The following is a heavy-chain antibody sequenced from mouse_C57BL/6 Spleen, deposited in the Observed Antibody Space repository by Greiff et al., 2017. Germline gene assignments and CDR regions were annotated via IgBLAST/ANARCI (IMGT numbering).Heavy chain of an antibody. CDR1: GYSITSGYY. CDR3: AREGGNYPFAY. CDR2: ISYDGSN. J-gene: IGHJ3*01. D-gene: IGHD2-1*01. Sequence: DVKLQESGPGLVKPSQSLSLTCSVTGYSITSGYYWNWIRQFPGNKLEWMGYISYDGSNNYNPSLKNRISITRDTSKNQFFLKLNSVTTEDTATYYCAREGGNYPFAYWGQGTLVTVSA. V-gene: IGHV3-6*01.